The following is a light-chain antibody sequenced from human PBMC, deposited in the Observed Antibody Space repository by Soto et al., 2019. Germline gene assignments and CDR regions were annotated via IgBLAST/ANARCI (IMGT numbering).Light chain of an antibody. V-gene: IGKV1-17*03. Sequence: RSRCTMSNNVGDRVNITCRASQGISNYLAWFQLKPGKVPKRLMYAASTLQSGVPSKFSGSGSGTEFTLTISSLQPEDLASQHSLRPALPPLTFGPGTMVDIK. CDR2: AAS. CDR1: QGISNY. CDR3: LRPALPPLT. J-gene: IGKJ1*01.